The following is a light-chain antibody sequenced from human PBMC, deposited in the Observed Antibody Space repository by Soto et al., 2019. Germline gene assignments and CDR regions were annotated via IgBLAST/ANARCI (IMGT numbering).Light chain of an antibody. CDR3: NSYTSTTPYV. CDR1: SSDVGGYRY. J-gene: IGLJ1*01. Sequence: QSALTQPAAVSGSPGQSITISCTETSSDVGGYRYVSWFQHHPGKAPKLIIYEVSNRPSGISDRFSGSKSGNTASLTISGLQAEDEADYYCNSYTSTTPYVFGTGTKVTVL. CDR2: EVS. V-gene: IGLV2-14*01.